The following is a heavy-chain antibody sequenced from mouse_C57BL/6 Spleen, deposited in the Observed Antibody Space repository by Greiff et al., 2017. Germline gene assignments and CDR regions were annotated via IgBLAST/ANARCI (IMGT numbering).Heavy chain of an antibody. CDR1: GYTFTSYW. CDR3: ARSSDDYDGLTFDD. Sequence: VQLQQPGAELVRPGSSVKLSCKASGYTFTSYWMHWVKQRPIQGLEWIGNIDPSDSETHYNQKFKDKATLTVDKSSSTAYMQLSSLTSEDSAVYYCARSSDDYDGLTFDDWGQGTTLTVSS. CDR2: IDPSDSET. V-gene: IGHV1-52*01. J-gene: IGHJ2*01. D-gene: IGHD2-4*01.